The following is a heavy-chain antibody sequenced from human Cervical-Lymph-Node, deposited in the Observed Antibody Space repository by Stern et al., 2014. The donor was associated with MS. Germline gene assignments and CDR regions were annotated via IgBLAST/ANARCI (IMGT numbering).Heavy chain of an antibody. V-gene: IGHV3-30*04. J-gene: IGHJ4*02. Sequence: VHLVESGGGVVQPGRSLRLSCAASGFPFSEYTMHWVRQAPGKGPEWVALISYDGRNRYYADSVKGRFTISRDKSKNTLYLQMNTLKTEDTAVFYCARSGSYFSPFDYWGQGTLVTVSS. CDR1: GFPFSEYT. CDR2: ISYDGRNR. D-gene: IGHD1-26*01. CDR3: ARSGSYFSPFDY.